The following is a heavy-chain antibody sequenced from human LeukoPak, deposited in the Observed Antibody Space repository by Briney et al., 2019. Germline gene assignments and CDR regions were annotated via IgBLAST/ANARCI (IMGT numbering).Heavy chain of an antibody. V-gene: IGHV3-23*01. D-gene: IGHD2-2*01. CDR3: AKRPCSSTSCSPFDY. Sequence: GGSLRLSCAASGFTFSSYAMSWVRQAPGKGLEWVSAISGSGGSTYYADSVKGRFTISRDNSKNTLYLQMNSLRAEDTAVYYCAKRPCSSTSCSPFDYWDQGTLVTVSS. J-gene: IGHJ4*02. CDR2: ISGSGGST. CDR1: GFTFSSYA.